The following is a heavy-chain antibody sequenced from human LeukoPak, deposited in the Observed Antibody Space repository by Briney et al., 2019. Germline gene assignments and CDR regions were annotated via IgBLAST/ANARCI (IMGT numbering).Heavy chain of an antibody. V-gene: IGHV4-39*07. J-gene: IGHJ5*02. CDR1: SGSISSSSYY. D-gene: IGHD6-6*01. CDR3: AREVIAAHNWFDP. Sequence: SETLSLTCTVSSGSISSSSYYWGWIRQPPGKGLEWIGNIYYGGSTYYNPSLKSRVTISVDTSKNQFSLKLSSVTAADTAVYYCAREVIAAHNWFDPWGQGTLVTVSS. CDR2: IYYGGST.